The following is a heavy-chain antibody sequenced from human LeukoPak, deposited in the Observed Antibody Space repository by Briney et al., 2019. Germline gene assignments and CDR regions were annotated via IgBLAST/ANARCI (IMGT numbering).Heavy chain of an antibody. V-gene: IGHV4-59*01. CDR3: ARAPPYCSSTSCRFDP. CDR1: GGSISSYY. D-gene: IGHD2-2*01. Sequence: SETLSLTCTVSGGSISSYYWSWIRQPPGKGLEWIGYIYYSGSTNYNPSLKSRVTISVDTSTNQFSLTLSSVTAADTAVYYCARAPPYCSSTSCRFDPWGQGTLVTVSS. CDR2: IYYSGST. J-gene: IGHJ5*02.